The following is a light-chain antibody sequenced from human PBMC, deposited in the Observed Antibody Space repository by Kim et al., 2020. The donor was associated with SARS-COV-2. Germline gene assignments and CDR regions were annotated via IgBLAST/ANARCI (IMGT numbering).Light chain of an antibody. CDR1: SGHSSYA. CDR3: QTWGTGNWV. J-gene: IGLJ3*02. Sequence: QLVLTQSPSASASLGASVKLTCTLSSGHSSYAIAWHQQQPEKGPRYLMKLNSDGSHSTGDGIPDRFSGSSSGAERYLTISSLQSEDEADYYCQTWGTGNWVFGGGTQLTVL. V-gene: IGLV4-69*01. CDR2: LNSDGSH.